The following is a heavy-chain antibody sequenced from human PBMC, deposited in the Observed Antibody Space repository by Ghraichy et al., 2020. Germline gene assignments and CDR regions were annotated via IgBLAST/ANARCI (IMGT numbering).Heavy chain of an antibody. J-gene: IGHJ5*02. CDR2: IYTSGST. CDR3: ARLDLFDYGGNAWFDP. Sequence: SETLSLTCTVSGGSISSYYWSWIRQPPGKGLEWIGYIYTSGSTNYNPSLKSRVTISVDTSKNQFSLKLSSVTAADTAVYYCARLDLFDYGGNAWFDPWGQGTLVTVSS. V-gene: IGHV4-4*09. D-gene: IGHD4-23*01. CDR1: GGSISSYY.